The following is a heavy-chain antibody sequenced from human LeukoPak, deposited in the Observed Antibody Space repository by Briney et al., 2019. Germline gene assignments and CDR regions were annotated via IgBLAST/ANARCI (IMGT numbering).Heavy chain of an antibody. CDR1: RFTFSSYA. D-gene: IGHD1-26*01. J-gene: IGHJ4*02. CDR2: ISGSSGST. CDR3: AKGSIVGANTGGSADC. Sequence: GGSLRLSCAASRFTFSSYAMNWVRQAPGKGLEWVSTISGSSGSTYYADSVMGRFTISRDNSKNTLYLQMNSQRAEDTAVYHCAKGSIVGANTGGSADCWGQGTLVTVSS. V-gene: IGHV3-23*01.